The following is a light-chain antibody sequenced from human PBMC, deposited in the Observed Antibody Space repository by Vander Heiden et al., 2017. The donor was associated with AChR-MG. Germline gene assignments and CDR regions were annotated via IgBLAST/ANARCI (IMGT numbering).Light chain of an antibody. CDR2: AAS. CDR3: QQLNSYPLT. CDR1: QGISSY. V-gene: IGKV1-9*01. Sequence: IQLTQSPSSLSGSVGVRVTITCRASQGISSYLAWYQQKPGKAPKLLIYAASTLQSGVPSRFSGSGSGTDFTLTISSLQPEDFATYYFQQLNSYPLTFGHGTKVDIK. J-gene: IGKJ3*01.